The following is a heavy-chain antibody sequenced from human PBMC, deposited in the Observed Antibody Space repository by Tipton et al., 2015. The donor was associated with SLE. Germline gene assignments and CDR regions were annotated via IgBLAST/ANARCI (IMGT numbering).Heavy chain of an antibody. CDR3: ARDLISMVQGVTNFDY. CDR2: ISYDGSNK. CDR1: GFTFSSYA. J-gene: IGHJ4*02. V-gene: IGHV3-30*04. Sequence: SLRLSCAASGFTFSSYAMHWVRQAPGKGLEWEAVISYDGSNKNYADSVKGRFTISRDNSKNTLYLQMNSLRAEDAAVYYCARDLISMVQGVTNFDYWGQGTLVTVSS. D-gene: IGHD3-10*01.